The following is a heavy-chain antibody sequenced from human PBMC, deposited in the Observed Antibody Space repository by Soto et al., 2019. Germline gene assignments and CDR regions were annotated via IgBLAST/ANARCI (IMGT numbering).Heavy chain of an antibody. J-gene: IGHJ4*02. V-gene: IGHV1-3*01. CDR2: INAGNGNT. CDR3: AKAANGTAMVDY. D-gene: IGHD5-18*01. CDR1: GYTFTSYA. Sequence: ASVKVSCKASGYTFTSYAMHWVRQAPGQRLEWMGWINAGNGNTKYSQKFQGRVTITRDTSASTAYMELSSLRSEDTAVYYCAKAANGTAMVDYWGQGTLVTVSS.